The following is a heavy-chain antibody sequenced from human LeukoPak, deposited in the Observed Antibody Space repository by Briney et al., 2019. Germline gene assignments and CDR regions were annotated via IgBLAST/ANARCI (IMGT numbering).Heavy chain of an antibody. CDR1: GFSVSDHY. CDR3: ARGAMSTFARFGS. V-gene: IGHV3-53*01. CDR2: IFADDLT. Sequence: PGGSLRLSCVVSGFSVSDHYMSWVRQAPGKGLQWLSVIFADDLTYYEDSIKGRFTISRDRSQNTLYLQMKSLRAEDTAVYYCARGAMSTFARFGSWGQGTLVSVSS. J-gene: IGHJ5*02. D-gene: IGHD5-18*01.